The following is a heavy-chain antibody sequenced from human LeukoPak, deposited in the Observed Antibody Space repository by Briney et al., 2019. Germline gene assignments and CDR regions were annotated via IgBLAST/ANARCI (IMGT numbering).Heavy chain of an antibody. CDR1: GFTFSSYA. Sequence: PGGSLRLSCAASGFTFSSYAMSWVRQAPGKGLEWVSAISGSGGSTYYADSVKGRFTISRDNSKNTLYLQMNSLRAEETAVYYCAKDPIGVVTAISLFDYWGQGTLVTVSS. CDR3: AKDPIGVVTAISLFDY. CDR2: ISGSGGST. V-gene: IGHV3-23*01. D-gene: IGHD2-21*02. J-gene: IGHJ4*02.